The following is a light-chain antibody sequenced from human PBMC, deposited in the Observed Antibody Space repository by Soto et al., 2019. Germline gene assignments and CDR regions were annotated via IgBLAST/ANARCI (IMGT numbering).Light chain of an antibody. V-gene: IGKV1-5*01. CDR3: QQYNSYLL. CDR1: QSISSW. Sequence: DIQMTQSPSTLSASVGDRVTITCRASQSISSWLAWYQQKPGKAPKLLIYDASSLESGVPSRFSGSGSGTEFTLTLSSLQPDDFATYYCQQYNSYLLFGQGTKVDIK. CDR2: DAS. J-gene: IGKJ1*01.